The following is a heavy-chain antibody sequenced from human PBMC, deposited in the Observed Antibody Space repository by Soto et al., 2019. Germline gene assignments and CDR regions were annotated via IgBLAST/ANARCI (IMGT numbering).Heavy chain of an antibody. Sequence: QVQLQQWGAGLLKPSETLSLTCAVYGGSFSGYYWSWIRQPPGKGLEWIGEINHSGSTNYNPSLKSRVTISVDTSKNQFSLKLSSVTAADTAVYYCARRGKWLSDYWGQGTLVTVYS. V-gene: IGHV4-34*01. CDR1: GGSFSGYY. CDR3: ARRGKWLSDY. D-gene: IGHD3-22*01. J-gene: IGHJ4*02. CDR2: INHSGST.